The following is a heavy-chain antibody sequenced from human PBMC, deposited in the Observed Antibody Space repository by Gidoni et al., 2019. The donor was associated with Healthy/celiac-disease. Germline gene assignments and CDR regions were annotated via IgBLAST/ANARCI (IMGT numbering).Heavy chain of an antibody. CDR1: GFTFSSYA. Sequence: QVQLVESGGAVVQPGRSLRLSCAASGFTFSSYAMHWVRQAPGKGLEWVAVISYDGSNKYYADSVKGRFTISRDNSKNTLYLQMNSLRAEDTAVYYCARDLFYYDSSGYYSVGAVDYWGQGTLVTVSS. V-gene: IGHV3-30-3*01. CDR2: ISYDGSNK. D-gene: IGHD3-22*01. CDR3: ARDLFYYDSSGYYSVGAVDY. J-gene: IGHJ4*02.